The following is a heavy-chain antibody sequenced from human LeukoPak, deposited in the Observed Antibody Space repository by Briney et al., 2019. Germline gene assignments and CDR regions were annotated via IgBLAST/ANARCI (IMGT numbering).Heavy chain of an antibody. Sequence: GSSVKVSCKASGGTFSSYAISWVRQAPGQGLEWMGGIIPIFGTANYALKFQGRVTITTDESTSTAYMELSSLRSEDTAVYYCARGVSAGQLWFGESYYFDYWGQGTLVTVSS. D-gene: IGHD3-10*01. CDR3: ARGVSAGQLWFGESYYFDY. CDR2: IIPIFGTA. J-gene: IGHJ4*02. V-gene: IGHV1-69*05. CDR1: GGTFSSYA.